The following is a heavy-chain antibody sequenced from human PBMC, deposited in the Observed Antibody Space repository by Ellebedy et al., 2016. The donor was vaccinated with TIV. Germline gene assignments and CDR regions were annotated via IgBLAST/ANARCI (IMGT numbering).Heavy chain of an antibody. V-gene: IGHV4-61*01. CDR2: IYYSGST. J-gene: IGHJ6*02. D-gene: IGHD4-17*01. CDR1: GGSVSSGSYY. Sequence: SETLSLTCTVSGGSVSSGSYYWSWIRQPPGKGLEWIGYIYYSGSTNYNPSLKSRVTISVDTSKNQFSLKLSSVTAADTAVYYCARDPGVYGDYGHYYYGMDVWGQGTTVTVSS. CDR3: ARDPGVYGDYGHYYYGMDV.